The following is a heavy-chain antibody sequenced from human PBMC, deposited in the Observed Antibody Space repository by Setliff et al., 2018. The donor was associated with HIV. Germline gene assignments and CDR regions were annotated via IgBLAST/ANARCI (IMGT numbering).Heavy chain of an antibody. D-gene: IGHD3-10*01. J-gene: IGHJ5*02. CDR1: GYTFTHYW. Sequence: PGESLKIFCKASGYTFTHYWIGWVRQMPGKGLEWMGFVYPGDSDSRYSPSLQGQVTISADTSLKTAHLQWSSLKASDTATYFCVRLNRGSTWSIASDRGFFDPWGQGTLVTVSS. CDR2: VYPGDSDS. CDR3: VRLNRGSTWSIASDRGFFDP. V-gene: IGHV5-51*01.